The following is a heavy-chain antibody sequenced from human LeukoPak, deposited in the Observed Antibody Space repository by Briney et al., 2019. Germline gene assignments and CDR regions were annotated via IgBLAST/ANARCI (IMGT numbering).Heavy chain of an antibody. J-gene: IGHJ4*02. D-gene: IGHD2-15*01. CDR1: GLTVTTNF. CDR3: ARGGSIVVVVAARDVGVYYFDY. CDR2: LYSGGRT. Sequence: GGSLRLSCAASGLTVTTNFMSWVRQAPGKGLEWISVLYSGGRTEYADSVKGRFTVSRDNSKNTLYLQMNSLRPEDTAVYYCARGGSIVVVVAARDVGVYYFDYWGQGTLVTVSS. V-gene: IGHV3-66*01.